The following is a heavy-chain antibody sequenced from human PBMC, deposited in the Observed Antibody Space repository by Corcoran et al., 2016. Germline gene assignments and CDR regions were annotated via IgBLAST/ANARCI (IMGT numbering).Heavy chain of an antibody. CDR1: GFTFSSYG. Sequence: QVQLVESGGGVVQPGRSLRLSCAASGFTFSSYGMHWVRQAQGKGLEWVAVISYDGSNKYYADSVKGRFNISRDNSKNTLDLQMNSLRAADSAVYYCAKDSSSGVVAATLSPPGVYDYWGQGTLVTVSS. CDR2: ISYDGSNK. D-gene: IGHD2-15*01. V-gene: IGHV3-30*18. J-gene: IGHJ4*02. CDR3: AKDSSSGVVAATLSPPGVYDY.